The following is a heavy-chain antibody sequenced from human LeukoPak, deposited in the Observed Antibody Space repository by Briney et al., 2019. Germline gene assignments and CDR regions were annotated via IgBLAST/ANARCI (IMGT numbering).Heavy chain of an antibody. V-gene: IGHV3-30*04. Sequence: GRSLRLSCAASGFTFSIYAMHWVRQAPGKGLEGVAVISYDGSNKYYADSVKGRFTISRDNSKNTLYLQMNSLRAEDTAVYYCASGRRHNQANDYWGQGTLVTVSS. D-gene: IGHD1-26*01. J-gene: IGHJ4*02. CDR2: ISYDGSNK. CDR3: ASGRRHNQANDY. CDR1: GFTFSIYA.